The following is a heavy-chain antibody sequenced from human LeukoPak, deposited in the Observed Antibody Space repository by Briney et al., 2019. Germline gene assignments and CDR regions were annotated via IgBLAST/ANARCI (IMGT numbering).Heavy chain of an antibody. CDR1: GGSISSNSNY. CDR3: ATLEIGDYYFDY. CDR2: VSYGGST. J-gene: IGHJ4*02. D-gene: IGHD3-16*01. Sequence: KSSETLSLTCTVSGGSISSNSNYWAWIRQPPGRGLEWIGNVSYGGSTYYSPSLESRVTISVDTSKNQFSLKLSSVTAADTAVYYCATLEIGDYYFDYWGQGTLVTVSS. V-gene: IGHV4-39*01.